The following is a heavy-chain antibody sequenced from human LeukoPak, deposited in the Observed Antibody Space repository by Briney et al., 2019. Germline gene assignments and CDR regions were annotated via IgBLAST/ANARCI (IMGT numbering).Heavy chain of an antibody. V-gene: IGHV4-31*03. Sequence: SETLSLTCTVSGGSISSGGYYWSWIRQHPGKGLEWIGYIYYSGSTYYNPSLKSRVTISVDTSKNQFSLKLSSVTAADTAVYYCARDSSEGYSSSPIDYWGQGTLVTVSS. CDR1: GGSISSGGYY. CDR2: IYYSGST. CDR3: ARDSSEGYSSSPIDY. D-gene: IGHD6-6*01. J-gene: IGHJ4*02.